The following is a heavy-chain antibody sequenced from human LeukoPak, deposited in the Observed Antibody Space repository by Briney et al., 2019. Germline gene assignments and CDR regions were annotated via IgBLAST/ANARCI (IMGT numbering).Heavy chain of an antibody. CDR1: GYTFTSYD. D-gene: IGHD5-18*01. Sequence: ASVKVSCKASGYTFTSYDINWVRQATGQGLEWMGWMNPNSGNTGYAQKFQGRVTITRNTSISTAYMELSSLRSEDTAVYYCARVMRTDTAMVLWAQGTLVTVSS. CDR3: ARVMRTDTAMVL. J-gene: IGHJ4*02. CDR2: MNPNSGNT. V-gene: IGHV1-8*03.